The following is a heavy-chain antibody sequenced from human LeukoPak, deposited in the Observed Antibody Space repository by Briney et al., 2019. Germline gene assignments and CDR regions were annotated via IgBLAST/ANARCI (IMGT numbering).Heavy chain of an antibody. D-gene: IGHD3-16*01. CDR3: ARDGGDPGHYYMDV. CDR2: IDPSSGIT. J-gene: IGHJ6*03. Sequence: ASVKVSCKASGYTFTSYYMHWVRQAPGQGLEWMGIIDPSSGITSYAQKFQGRVTMTRDMSTSTVYMGVSSLRSEDTAVYYCARDGGDPGHYYMDVWGKGTTVTVSS. CDR1: GYTFTSYY. V-gene: IGHV1-46*01.